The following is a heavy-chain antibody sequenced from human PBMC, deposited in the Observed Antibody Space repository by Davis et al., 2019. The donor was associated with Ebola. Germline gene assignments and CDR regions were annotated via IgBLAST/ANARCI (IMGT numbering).Heavy chain of an antibody. CDR2: INPNSGGT. CDR1: GYTFTGYY. V-gene: IGHV1-2*04. Sequence: ASVKVSCKASGYTFTGYYMHWVRQAPGQGLEWMGWINPNSGGTNYAQKFQGWVTMTRDTSISTAYMELSRLRSDDTAVYYCARGRGRDGYNYYYYYGMDVWGQGTTVTVSS. D-gene: IGHD5-24*01. J-gene: IGHJ6*02. CDR3: ARGRGRDGYNYYYYYGMDV.